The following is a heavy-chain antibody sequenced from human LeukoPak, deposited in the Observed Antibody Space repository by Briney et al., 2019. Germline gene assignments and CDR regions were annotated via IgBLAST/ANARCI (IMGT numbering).Heavy chain of an antibody. CDR3: ARQANWNYGTGYYYYGMDV. D-gene: IGHD1-7*01. V-gene: IGHV4-4*07. CDR2: IYTSGST. Sequence: SETLSLTCTVSGGSISSYYWSWIRQPAGKGLEWIGRIYTSGSTSYNPSLKSRVTMSVDTSKNQFSLKLSSVTAADTAVYYCARQANWNYGTGYYYYGMDVWGQGTTVTVSS. CDR1: GGSISSYY. J-gene: IGHJ6*02.